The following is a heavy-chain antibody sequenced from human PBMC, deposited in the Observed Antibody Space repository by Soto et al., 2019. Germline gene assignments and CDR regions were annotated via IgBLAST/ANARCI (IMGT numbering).Heavy chain of an antibody. J-gene: IGHJ6*02. CDR1: GGSFSGYY. V-gene: IGHV4-34*01. D-gene: IGHD3-3*01. CDR3: ARPFWSGYPNYYYYYGMDV. CDR2: INHSGST. Sequence: SETLSLTCAVYGGSFSGYYWSWIRQPPGKGLEWIGEINHSGSTNYNPSLKSRVTISVDTSKNQFSLKLSSVTAADTAVYYCARPFWSGYPNYYYYYGMDVWGQGTTVTVSS.